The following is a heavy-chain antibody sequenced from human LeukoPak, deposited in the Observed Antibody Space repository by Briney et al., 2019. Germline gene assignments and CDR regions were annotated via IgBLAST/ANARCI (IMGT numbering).Heavy chain of an antibody. CDR1: GYSFTSYW. Sequence: GGSLKISCKGSGYSFTSYWIGWVRQMPGKGLEWMGIIYPGDSDTRYSPSFQGQVTISADKSISTAYLQWSSLKASDTAMYYCARHKRYYDFWSGYGLRWANWFDPWGQGTLVTVSS. J-gene: IGHJ5*02. D-gene: IGHD3-3*01. CDR3: ARHKRYYDFWSGYGLRWANWFDP. CDR2: IYPGDSDT. V-gene: IGHV5-51*01.